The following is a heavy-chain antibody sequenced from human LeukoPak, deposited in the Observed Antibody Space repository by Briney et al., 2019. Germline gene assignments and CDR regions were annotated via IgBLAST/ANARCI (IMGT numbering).Heavy chain of an antibody. J-gene: IGHJ4*02. CDR3: AKDIAAAGGPCAY. CDR1: GFTFSSYA. D-gene: IGHD6-13*01. V-gene: IGHV3-30*02. CDR2: IRSDGSDK. Sequence: PGGSLRLSCAASGFTFSSYAMSWVRQAPGKGLEWVALIRSDGSDKYYADSVKGRFTISRDNSKNTLFLQMNSLRAEDTAVYYCAKDIAAAGGPCAYWGRGTLVTVSS.